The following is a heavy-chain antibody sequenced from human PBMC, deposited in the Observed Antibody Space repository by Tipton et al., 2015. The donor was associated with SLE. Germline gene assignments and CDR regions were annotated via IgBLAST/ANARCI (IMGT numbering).Heavy chain of an antibody. CDR2: IYYSGSS. Sequence: TLSLTCTVSGGSISSSSYYWGWIRQPPGKGLEWIGRIYYSGSSYYNPSLKSRVTISVDTSKNQFSLKLSSVTAADTAVYYFARDPNGGYGSFDYWGLGALVTVSS. CDR1: GGSISSSSYY. D-gene: IGHD4-17*01. J-gene: IGHJ4*02. V-gene: IGHV4-39*07. CDR3: ARDPNGGYGSFDY.